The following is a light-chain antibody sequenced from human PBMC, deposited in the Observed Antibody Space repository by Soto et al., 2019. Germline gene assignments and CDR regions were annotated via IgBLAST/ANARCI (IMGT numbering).Light chain of an antibody. J-gene: IGKJ1*01. V-gene: IGKV3-20*01. CDR1: QSVSSTY. Sequence: EIVMTQSPATLSVSPGERATLSCRASQSVSSTYLAWYQKKPGQAPRLLIYGASTRATGIPDRFSGSGSGTDLTLTISRLETEDFAVYYCQQYGSSPEWTFGQGTKVDIK. CDR2: GAS. CDR3: QQYGSSPEWT.